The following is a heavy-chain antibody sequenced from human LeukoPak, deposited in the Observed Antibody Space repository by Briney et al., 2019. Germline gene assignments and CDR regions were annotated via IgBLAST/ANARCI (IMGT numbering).Heavy chain of an antibody. V-gene: IGHV4-61*02. CDR3: ARGGWSVDY. CDR1: GGSIGSGSHY. Sequence: SETLSLTCSVSGGSIGSGSHYWSWIRQPAGKGLEWIGRIYTSGSTDYNPSLKSRVTISVDTSKNNFSLKLSSVTAADTAVYYCARGGWSVDYWGQGTLVTVSS. D-gene: IGHD6-19*01. J-gene: IGHJ4*02. CDR2: IYTSGST.